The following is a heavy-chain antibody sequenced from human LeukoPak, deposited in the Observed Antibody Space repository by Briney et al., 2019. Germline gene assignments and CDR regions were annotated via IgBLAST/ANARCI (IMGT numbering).Heavy chain of an antibody. CDR3: ARAMSGSYYYYYAMDV. CDR2: INTNTGNP. V-gene: IGHV7-4-1*02. D-gene: IGHD3-10*02. CDR1: GGTFSSYA. J-gene: IGHJ6*02. Sequence: GASVKVSCKASGGTFSSYAISWVRQAPGQGLEWMGWINTNTGNPTYVQGFTGRFVFSLDTSVSTAYLQISSLKAEDTAVYYCARAMSGSYYYYYAMDVWGQGTTVTVSS.